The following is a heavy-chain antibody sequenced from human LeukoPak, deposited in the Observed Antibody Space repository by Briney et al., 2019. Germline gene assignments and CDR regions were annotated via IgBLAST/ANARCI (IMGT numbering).Heavy chain of an antibody. V-gene: IGHV3-21*01. D-gene: IGHD4-17*01. CDR1: GFTFSSYS. Sequence: PGGSLRLSCAASGFTFSSYSMDWVRQAPGKGLEWVSSISSSSSYIYYADSVKGRFTISRDNAKNSLYLQMDSLRAEDTAVYYCARDLGLDYGDYPDYFDYWGQGTLVTVSS. J-gene: IGHJ4*02. CDR3: ARDLGLDYGDYPDYFDY. CDR2: ISSSSSYI.